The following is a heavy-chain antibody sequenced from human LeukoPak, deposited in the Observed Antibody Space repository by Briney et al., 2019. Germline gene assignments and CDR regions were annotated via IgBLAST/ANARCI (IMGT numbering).Heavy chain of an antibody. J-gene: IGHJ4*02. D-gene: IGHD3-22*01. CDR1: GFTVSSNY. V-gene: IGHV3-23*01. CDR2: ITGSGDST. CDR3: ARAMMVVANLWGVYDY. Sequence: GGSLRLSCAASGFTVSSNYMSWVRQAPGKGLEWVSTITGSGDSTYYADSVKGRFTISRDNSKNTLYLQMDSLRAEDTAVYFCARAMMVVANLWGVYDYWGQGTLVTVSS.